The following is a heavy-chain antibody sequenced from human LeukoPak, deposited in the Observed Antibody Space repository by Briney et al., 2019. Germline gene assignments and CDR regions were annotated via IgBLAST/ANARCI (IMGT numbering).Heavy chain of an antibody. CDR1: GFTFSSYA. Sequence: PGRSLRLSCAASGFTFSSYAMHWVRQAPGKGLEWVAVISYDGSNKYYADSVKGRFTFSRDNSKNTLYLQLNSLRPEDTAVYYCARDQLAYSGYDTLFDYWGQGSLVTVSS. V-gene: IGHV3-30*04. J-gene: IGHJ4*02. CDR2: ISYDGSNK. CDR3: ARDQLAYSGYDTLFDY. D-gene: IGHD5-12*01.